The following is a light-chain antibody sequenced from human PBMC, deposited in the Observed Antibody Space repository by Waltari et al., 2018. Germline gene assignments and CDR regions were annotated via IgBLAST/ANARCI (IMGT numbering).Light chain of an antibody. CDR1: VLAKTD. CDR2: KGI. Sequence: SYDLTQPSSVSVSPGQPATITCSGNVLAKTDLQWVQQKQGQAPVEVIYKGIERHAGIPERFSGSSSGTTVTLTISGAQVEDEADYYCYSEADSNCVFGGGTKLTVL. CDR3: YSEADSNCV. V-gene: IGLV3-27*01. J-gene: IGLJ3*02.